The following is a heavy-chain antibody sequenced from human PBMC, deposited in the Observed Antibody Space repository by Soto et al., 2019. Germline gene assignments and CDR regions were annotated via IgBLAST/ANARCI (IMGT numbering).Heavy chain of an antibody. D-gene: IGHD2-8*02. CDR1: CGAIRSCGYY. V-gene: IGHV4-31*02. J-gene: IGHJ6*02. CDR3: AREKYWAVNYYYYGMED. Sequence: SGTLSLTCTFSCGAIRSCGYYWGWVRQHPGKGLEWIGDIYYSGGTHYNPSLKSRVNISVDTSKNQFSLKLSSVTAADTAVYYCAREKYWAVNYYYYGMEDWGQGSRVTDSS. CDR2: IYYSGGT.